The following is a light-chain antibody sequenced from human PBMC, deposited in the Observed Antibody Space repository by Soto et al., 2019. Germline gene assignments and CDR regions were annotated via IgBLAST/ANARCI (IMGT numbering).Light chain of an antibody. Sequence: EIVLTQSPGTLSLSPGDRATLSCRASQSGFGTYLAWFQQKPGQAPRLLIYTASTRATGIPDRFSGSGSGTDFTLTISRMEPEDFAVYYCHQNGSAPWTLGPGTTVEV. CDR1: QSGFGTY. CDR3: HQNGSAPWT. J-gene: IGKJ1*01. V-gene: IGKV3-20*01. CDR2: TAS.